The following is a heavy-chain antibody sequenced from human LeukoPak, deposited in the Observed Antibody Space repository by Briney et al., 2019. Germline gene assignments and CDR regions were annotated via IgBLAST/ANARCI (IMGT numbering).Heavy chain of an antibody. D-gene: IGHD3-3*01. CDR3: ANLQAELITIFGVVTRPHYGMDV. CDR2: ISGGGGST. J-gene: IGHJ6*02. Sequence: PGGSLRLSCAASGFTFSSYAMSWVRQAPGKGLEWVSAISGGGGSTYYADSVKGRFTISRDNSKNTLYLQMNSLRAEDTAVYYCANLQAELITIFGVVTRPHYGMDVWGQGTTVTVSS. CDR1: GFTFSSYA. V-gene: IGHV3-23*01.